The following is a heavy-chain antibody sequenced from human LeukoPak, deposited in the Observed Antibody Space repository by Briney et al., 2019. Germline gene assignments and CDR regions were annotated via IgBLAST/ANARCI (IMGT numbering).Heavy chain of an antibody. J-gene: IGHJ1*01. CDR2: IIPIFGTA. CDR3: ALSSPYSSGWYPYFQH. CDR1: GGTFSSYA. Sequence: ASVKVSCKASGGTFSSYAISWVRQAPGQGPEWMGRIIPIFGTANYAQKFQGRVTITTDESTSTAYMELSSLRSEDTAVYYCALSSPYSSGWYPYFQHWGQGTLVTVSS. D-gene: IGHD6-19*01. V-gene: IGHV1-69*05.